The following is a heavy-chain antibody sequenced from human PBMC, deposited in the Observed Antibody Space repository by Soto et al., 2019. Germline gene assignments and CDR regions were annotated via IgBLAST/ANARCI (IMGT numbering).Heavy chain of an antibody. V-gene: IGHV1-69*01. CDR1: GGTFSSYA. Sequence: QVQLVQSGAEVKKPGSSVKVSCKASGGTFSSYAISWVRQAPGQGLEWMGGIIPIFGTANYAQKFQGRVTITADESTSTAYMELSILRSEDTAVYYCARENEYYYGSGTSPSYYGMDVWGQGTTVTVSS. CDR2: IIPIFGTA. CDR3: ARENEYYYGSGTSPSYYGMDV. D-gene: IGHD3-10*01. J-gene: IGHJ6*02.